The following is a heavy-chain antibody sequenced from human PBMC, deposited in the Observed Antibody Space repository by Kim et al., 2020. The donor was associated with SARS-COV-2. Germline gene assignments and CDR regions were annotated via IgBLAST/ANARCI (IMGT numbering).Heavy chain of an antibody. D-gene: IGHD3-3*01. Sequence: KGRVTISVDRSKNQFSLKLSSVTAADTAVYYCARGAYYDFWSGSGLGMDVWGKGTTVTVSS. J-gene: IGHJ6*04. CDR3: ARGAYYDFWSGSGLGMDV. V-gene: IGHV4-30-2*01.